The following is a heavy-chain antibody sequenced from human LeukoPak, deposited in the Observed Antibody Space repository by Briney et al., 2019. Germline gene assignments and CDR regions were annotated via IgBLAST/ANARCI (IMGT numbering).Heavy chain of an antibody. D-gene: IGHD2-21*02. J-gene: IGHJ1*01. CDR1: GFTFSTSS. CDR2: ISSDGNNK. V-gene: IGHV3-30-3*01. Sequence: GGSLRLSCAASGFTFSTSSMHWVRQTPGKGLDRVALISSDGNNKYYANSVKGRFTISRDNSKNTLSLQMNSLRDDDTAVYYCTRDPRLREFESWGQGTLVTVSS. CDR3: TRDPRLREFES.